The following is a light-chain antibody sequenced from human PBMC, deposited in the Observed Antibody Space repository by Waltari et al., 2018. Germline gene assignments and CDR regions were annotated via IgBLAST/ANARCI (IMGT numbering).Light chain of an antibody. Sequence: DIQMTQSPSSLSASVGDCVTITCRASQSITNYLNWYQQKVGKPPSLLIYAASSLQSGVPSRFSGSGSGTDFTLTINSLQPEDFATYYCQQSYSTPSFGPGTKVDVK. CDR2: AAS. V-gene: IGKV1-39*01. CDR1: QSITNY. J-gene: IGKJ3*01. CDR3: QQSYSTPS.